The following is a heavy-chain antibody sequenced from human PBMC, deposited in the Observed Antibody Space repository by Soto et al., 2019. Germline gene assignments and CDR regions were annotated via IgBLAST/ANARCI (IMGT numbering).Heavy chain of an antibody. CDR3: ARVATIEVSFSYGMYV. D-gene: IGHD3-16*01. CDR2: MNPNSGNT. J-gene: IGHJ6*02. CDR1: GYTFTSYD. V-gene: IGHV1-8*01. Sequence: QVQLVQSGAEVKKPGASVKVSCKASGYTFTSYDINWVRQATGQGLEWMGWMNPNSGNTGYAQKFQGRVTMTRNTSISTAYMELSSLRSEGTAVYYCARVATIEVSFSYGMYVWGQGTTGTVSS.